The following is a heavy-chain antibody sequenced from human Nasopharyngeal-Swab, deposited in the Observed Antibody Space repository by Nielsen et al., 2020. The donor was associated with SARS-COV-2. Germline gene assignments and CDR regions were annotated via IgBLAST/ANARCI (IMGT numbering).Heavy chain of an antibody. CDR2: ISLASGGT. D-gene: IGHD2-15*01. J-gene: IGHJ5*02. Sequence: ASVKVSCKSSGYTLTDYYIHWVQQAPGQGFEWMGRISLASGGTNYAQTFQGRVTVTRDTSTSTAYMELTSLRSDDTATYYCARSCGTVGCPFDPWGQGTLVTVSS. CDR1: GYTLTDYY. CDR3: ARSCGTVGCPFDP. V-gene: IGHV1-2*06.